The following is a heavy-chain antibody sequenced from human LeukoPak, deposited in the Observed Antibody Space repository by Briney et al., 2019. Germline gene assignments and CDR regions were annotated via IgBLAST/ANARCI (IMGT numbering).Heavy chain of an antibody. CDR2: IYYSGST. CDR3: ARGAVAGLDY. V-gene: IGHV4-59*08. D-gene: IGHD6-19*01. Sequence: PSETLSLTCTVSGGSISSYYWSWIRQPPGKGPEWIGYIYYSGSTNYNPSLKSRVTISVDTSKNQFSLKLSSVTAADTAVYYCARGAVAGLDYWGQGTLVTVSS. J-gene: IGHJ4*02. CDR1: GGSISSYY.